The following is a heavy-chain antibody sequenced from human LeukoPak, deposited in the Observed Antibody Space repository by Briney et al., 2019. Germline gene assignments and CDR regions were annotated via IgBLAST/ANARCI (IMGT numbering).Heavy chain of an antibody. J-gene: IGHJ3*02. CDR3: ASWYVSIETSAFDI. D-gene: IGHD3-10*02. V-gene: IGHV3-21*01. CDR1: GFTFSSYS. Sequence: PGGSLRLSCAASGFTFSSYSMNWVRQAPGKGLEWVSSISSSSSYIYYADSVKGRFTISRDNAKNSLYLQMNSLRAEDTAVYYCASWYVSIETSAFDIWGQGTMVTVSS. CDR2: ISSSSSYI.